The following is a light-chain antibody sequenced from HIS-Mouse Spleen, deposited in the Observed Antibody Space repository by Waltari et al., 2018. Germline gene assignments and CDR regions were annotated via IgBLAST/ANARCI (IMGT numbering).Light chain of an antibody. V-gene: IGLV3-10*01. CDR2: EDS. CDR3: YSTDSSGNHRV. J-gene: IGLJ2*01. CDR1: ALPKKY. Sequence: SYELTQPPSVSVSPGQTARITCSGDALPKKYAYWYQQKSGQAPVLVIYEDSKRPSGIPERCSGSSSGTMATLTISGAQVADEADYYCYSTDSSGNHRVFGGGTKLTVL.